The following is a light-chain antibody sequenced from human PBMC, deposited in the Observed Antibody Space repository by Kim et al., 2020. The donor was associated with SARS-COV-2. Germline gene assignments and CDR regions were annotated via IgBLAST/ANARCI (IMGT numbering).Light chain of an antibody. CDR2: AVS. Sequence: GQSITLSCTGTTSEFGGYNYVSWYHQHTSKAPKLIIYAVSKRPSGVSNRFSGAKAANTASLTISGLQSEDEADYYCSSYTSTTTYLFGTGTKVTV. CDR1: TSEFGGYNY. V-gene: IGLV2-14*04. J-gene: IGLJ1*01. CDR3: SSYTSTTTYL.